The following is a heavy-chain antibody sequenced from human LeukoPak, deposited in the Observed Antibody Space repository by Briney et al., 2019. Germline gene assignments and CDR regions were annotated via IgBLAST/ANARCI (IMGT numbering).Heavy chain of an antibody. CDR3: TREWRGAGY. Sequence: GGSLRLSCAASGFTFSSYAMSWVRQAPWKGLGWVGFIRSKAYGGTIEYAASVKGRFTISRDDSKSIAYLQMNSLKTEDTAVYYCTREWRGAGYWGQGTLVTVSS. J-gene: IGHJ4*02. D-gene: IGHD3-10*01. V-gene: IGHV3-49*04. CDR2: IRSKAYGGTI. CDR1: GFTFSSYA.